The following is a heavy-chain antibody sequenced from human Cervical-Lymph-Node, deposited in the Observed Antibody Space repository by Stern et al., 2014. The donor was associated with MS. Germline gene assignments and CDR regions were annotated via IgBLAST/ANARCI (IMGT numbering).Heavy chain of an antibody. CDR2: VSAYNGNT. D-gene: IGHD6-13*01. J-gene: IGHJ4*02. CDR3: ARDGGGARYSSSWSTY. V-gene: IGHV1-18*04. CDR1: GYTFTSYG. Sequence: VQLVESGADVKKPGASVKVSCKASGYTFTSYGISWVRQAPGQGLEWMGWVSAYNGNTNYAQKLQGRVTMTTDTSTSTAYMELRSLRSDDTAVYYCARDGGGARYSSSWSTYWGQGTLVTVSS.